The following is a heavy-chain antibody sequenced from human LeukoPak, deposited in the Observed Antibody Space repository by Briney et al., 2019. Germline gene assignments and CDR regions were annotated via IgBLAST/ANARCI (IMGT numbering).Heavy chain of an antibody. D-gene: IGHD3-22*01. CDR3: AREGYDSSGLDY. Sequence: GGSLRLSCAASGFTFSSYGMHWVRQAPGKGLEWVAVIWYDGSNKYYADSVKGRFSISRDNSKNTLYLQMNSLRAEDTAVYYCAREGYDSSGLDYWGQGTLVTVSS. V-gene: IGHV3-33*01. CDR1: GFTFSSYG. J-gene: IGHJ4*02. CDR2: IWYDGSNK.